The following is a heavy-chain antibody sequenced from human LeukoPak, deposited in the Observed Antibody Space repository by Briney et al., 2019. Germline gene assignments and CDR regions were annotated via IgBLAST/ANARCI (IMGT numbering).Heavy chain of an antibody. CDR3: ARETSQKGAHYMDV. CDR1: GGSVSDYY. Sequence: SETLSLTCTVSGGSVSDYYWSWIRQSPGEGLEWIGYIYYSGSTNYNPSLKSRVTISVDTSKNQFSLKLSSVTAADTAVYYCARETSQKGAHYMDVWGKGTTVTISS. V-gene: IGHV4-59*02. J-gene: IGHJ6*03. D-gene: IGHD3-16*01. CDR2: IYYSGST.